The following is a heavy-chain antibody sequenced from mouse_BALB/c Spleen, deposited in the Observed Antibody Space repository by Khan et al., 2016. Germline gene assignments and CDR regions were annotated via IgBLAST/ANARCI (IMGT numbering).Heavy chain of an antibody. D-gene: IGHD3-1*01. Sequence: QIQLVQSGPELKKPGETVKISCKASGYTFTNYGMNWVKQAPGKGLKWMGWIHTSTGDPTYAEEFKGRVAFSLDTSASTAYLQINNLKSEDTATYFCARAARATFAYWGQGTLVTVSA. J-gene: IGHJ3*01. CDR3: ARAARATFAY. V-gene: IGHV9-3*02. CDR2: IHTSTGDP. CDR1: GYTFTNYG.